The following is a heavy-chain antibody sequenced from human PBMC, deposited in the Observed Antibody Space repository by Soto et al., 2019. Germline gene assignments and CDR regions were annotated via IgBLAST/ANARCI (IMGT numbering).Heavy chain of an antibody. J-gene: IGHJ4*02. Sequence: GGSLRLSCAASGFTFSSYWMHWVRQAPGKGLVWVSRINSDGSSTSYADSVKGRFTISRDNAKNTLYLQMNSLRAEDTAVYYCARDAVSGDGLWLVSDWGQGTPVTVSS. CDR3: ARDAVSGDGLWLVSD. CDR2: INSDGSST. D-gene: IGHD2-21*02. CDR1: GFTFSSYW. V-gene: IGHV3-74*01.